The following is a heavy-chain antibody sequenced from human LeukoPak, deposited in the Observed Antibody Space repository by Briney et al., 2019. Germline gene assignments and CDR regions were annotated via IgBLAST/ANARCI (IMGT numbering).Heavy chain of an antibody. J-gene: IGHJ4*02. D-gene: IGHD2-15*01. Sequence: GGSLRLSCAASGFTFSSYSMNWVRQAPGKGLEWVSSISSSSSYIYYADSVKGRFTISRDNAKNSLYLQMNSLRAEDTAVYYCARDRRSGGSLIDYWGQGTLVTVSS. CDR2: ISSSSSYI. V-gene: IGHV3-21*01. CDR1: GFTFSSYS. CDR3: ARDRRSGGSLIDY.